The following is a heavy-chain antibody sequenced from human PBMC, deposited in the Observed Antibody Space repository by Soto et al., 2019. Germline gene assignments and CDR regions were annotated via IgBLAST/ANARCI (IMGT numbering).Heavy chain of an antibody. V-gene: IGHV3-48*04. CDR2: ISSSGSTI. CDR3: ARAQGEQWHNY. J-gene: IGHJ4*02. CDR1: GFTFSSYG. Sequence: VQLVESGGGVVQPGRSLRLSCAASGFTFSSYGMHWVRQAPGKGLEWVSYISSSGSTIYYADSVKGRFTISRDNAKNSLYLQMNSLRAEDTAVYYCARAQGEQWHNYWGQGTLVTVSS. D-gene: IGHD6-19*01.